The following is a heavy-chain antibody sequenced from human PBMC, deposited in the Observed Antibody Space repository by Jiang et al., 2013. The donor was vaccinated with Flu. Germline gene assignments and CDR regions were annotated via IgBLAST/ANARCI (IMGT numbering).Heavy chain of an antibody. J-gene: IGHJ4*02. CDR3: ARPANWGEVDY. D-gene: IGHD7-27*01. V-gene: IGHV5-51*01. CDR2: IYPGDSDT. Sequence: LEWMGIIYPGDSDTRYSPSFQGQVTISADKSISTAYLQWSSLKASDTAMYYCARPANWGEVDYWGQGTLVTVSS.